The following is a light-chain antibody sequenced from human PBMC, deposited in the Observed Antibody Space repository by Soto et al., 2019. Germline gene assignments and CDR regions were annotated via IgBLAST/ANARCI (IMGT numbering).Light chain of an antibody. V-gene: IGLV2-8*01. CDR1: SSDVGNYKY. J-gene: IGLJ3*02. Sequence: QSVLTQSPSASGSPGQSVTISCTGTSSDVGNYKYVSWYQQHPGKAPKLMIYEVSKRPSGVPDRFSGSKSGNTASLTVSGLPVEDEADYYCSSYAGSNLWVFGGGTKLTVL. CDR3: SSYAGSNLWV. CDR2: EVS.